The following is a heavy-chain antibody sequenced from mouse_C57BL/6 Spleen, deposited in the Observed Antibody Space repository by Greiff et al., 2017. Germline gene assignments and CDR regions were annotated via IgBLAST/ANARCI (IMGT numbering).Heavy chain of an antibody. CDR3: ARSRDYDGGYYFDY. V-gene: IGHV1-69*01. J-gene: IGHJ2*01. Sequence: QVQLQQSGAELVMPGASVKLSCKASGYTFTSYWMHWVKQRPGQGLEWIGEIDPSDSYTNYNQKFKGKSTLTVDKSSSTAYMQLSSLTSEDSAVYYCARSRDYDGGYYFDYWGQGTTLTVSP. CDR2: IDPSDSYT. D-gene: IGHD2-4*01. CDR1: GYTFTSYW.